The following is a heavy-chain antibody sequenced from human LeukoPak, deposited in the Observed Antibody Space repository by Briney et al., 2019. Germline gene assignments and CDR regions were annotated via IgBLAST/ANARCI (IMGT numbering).Heavy chain of an antibody. J-gene: IGHJ4*02. CDR3: ARHRGGSVCYYFDY. V-gene: IGHV4-59*08. CDR1: GGSISSYY. Sequence: SETLSLTCTVSGGSISSYYWSWIRQPPGKGLEWIGYIYYSGSTNYNPSLKSRVTISVDTSKNQFSLRLSSVTAADTAVYYCARHRGGSVCYYFDYWGQGTLVTVSS. CDR2: IYYSGST. D-gene: IGHD6-19*01.